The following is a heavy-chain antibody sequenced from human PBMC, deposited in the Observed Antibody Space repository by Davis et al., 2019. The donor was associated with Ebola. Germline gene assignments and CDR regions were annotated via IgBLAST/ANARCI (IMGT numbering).Heavy chain of an antibody. CDR1: GFTFSDFY. D-gene: IGHD3-3*01. J-gene: IGHJ4*02. CDR3: ARRVRSSSDLDS. V-gene: IGHV4-34*01. CDR2: MNDRGST. Sequence: GSLRLSCAASGFTFSDFYMSWVRQSPGKGLDWITEMNDRGSTNNNPSLKSRVTISFDTSKNRIFLTLTSVTVADTAMHYCARRVRSSSDLDSWGQGTLVTVS.